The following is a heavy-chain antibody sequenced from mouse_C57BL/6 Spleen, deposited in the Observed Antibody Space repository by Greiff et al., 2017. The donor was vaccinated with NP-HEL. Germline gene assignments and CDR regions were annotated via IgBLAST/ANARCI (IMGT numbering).Heavy chain of an antibody. J-gene: IGHJ2*01. CDR1: GFTFSSYA. V-gene: IGHV5-4*01. CDR2: ISDGGSYT. Sequence: EVQLQESGGGLVKPGGSLKLSCAASGFTFSSYAMSWVRQTPEKRLEWVATISDGGSYTYYPDNVKGRFTISRDNAKNNLYLQMSHLKSEDTAMYYCARVDGGYFDYWGQGTTLTVSS. CDR3: ARVDGGYFDY.